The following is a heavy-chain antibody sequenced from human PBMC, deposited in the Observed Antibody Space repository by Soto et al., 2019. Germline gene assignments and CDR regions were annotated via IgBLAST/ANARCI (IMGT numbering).Heavy chain of an antibody. Sequence: GGSLRLSCAASGFSFGDYWMSWVRRAPGKGLEWVAHMKKDGSEKYYVDSVKGRFTVSRDNTKSSLYLQMSSLRAEDTAVYYCAKLGSGYYTGLYFDYWGQGTLVTVSS. J-gene: IGHJ4*02. CDR3: AKLGSGYYTGLYFDY. CDR2: MKKDGSEK. D-gene: IGHD3-3*01. V-gene: IGHV3-7*03. CDR1: GFSFGDYW.